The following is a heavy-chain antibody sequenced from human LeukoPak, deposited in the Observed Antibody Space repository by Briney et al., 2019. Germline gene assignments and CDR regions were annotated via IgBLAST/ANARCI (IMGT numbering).Heavy chain of an antibody. D-gene: IGHD3-9*01. J-gene: IGHJ4*02. CDR1: GGSISSSSYY. CDR3: ARAGDILTGYYQGLSGY. CDR2: IYYSGST. V-gene: IGHV4-39*07. Sequence: SETLSLTCTVSGGSISSSSYYWGWIRQPPGKGLEWIGSIYYSGSTYCNPSLKSRVTISVDTSKNQFSLKLSSVTAADTAVYYCARAGDILTGYYQGLSGYWGQGTLVTVSS.